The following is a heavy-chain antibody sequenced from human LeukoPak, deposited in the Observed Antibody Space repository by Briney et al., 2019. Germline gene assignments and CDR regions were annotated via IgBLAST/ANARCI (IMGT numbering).Heavy chain of an antibody. Sequence: PSGTLSLTCTVSGGSISSYYWSWIRQPAGKGLEWIGRIYTSGSPIYSPSLQSRVSMSVDTSKNQFSLKLSSVTAADTAVYYCASSSGYLRWYFVLWGRGTLVTVSS. CDR2: IYTSGSP. CDR1: GGSISSYY. CDR3: ASSSGYLRWYFVL. D-gene: IGHD3-22*01. V-gene: IGHV4-4*07. J-gene: IGHJ2*01.